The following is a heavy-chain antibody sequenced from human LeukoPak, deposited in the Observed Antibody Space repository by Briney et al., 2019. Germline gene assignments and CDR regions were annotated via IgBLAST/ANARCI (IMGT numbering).Heavy chain of an antibody. J-gene: IGHJ6*02. V-gene: IGHV3-7*05. CDR3: AADAGAYCGGDCYRLGPSRGRDFYYAMDV. Sequence: GGSLRLSCAASGFTFSSYWMSWVRQAPGKGLEWVANIKQDGSEKYYVDSVKGRFTISRDNAKNSLYLQMNSLRAEDTAVYYCAADAGAYCGGDCYRLGPSRGRDFYYAMDVWGQGTTVTVSS. CDR1: GFTFSSYW. CDR2: IKQDGSEK. D-gene: IGHD2-21*01.